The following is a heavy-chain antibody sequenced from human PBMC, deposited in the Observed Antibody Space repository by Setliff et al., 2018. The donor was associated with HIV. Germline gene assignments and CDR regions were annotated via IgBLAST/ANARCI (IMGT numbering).Heavy chain of an antibody. D-gene: IGHD2-15*01. Sequence: GESLKISCAATGFSVSSSYLSWVRQAPGKGLEWVSITYSDDSPYYTDSVKGRFTISRDNSKDTLYLQMNSLRAEDTAVYYCARAKGSGTYVFDIWGQGTMVT. CDR2: TYSDDSP. V-gene: IGHV3-53*01. J-gene: IGHJ3*02. CDR3: ARAKGSGTYVFDI. CDR1: GFSVSSSY.